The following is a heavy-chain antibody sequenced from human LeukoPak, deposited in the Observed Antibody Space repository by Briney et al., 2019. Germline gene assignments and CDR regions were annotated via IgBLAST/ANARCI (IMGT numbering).Heavy chain of an antibody. CDR3: ARVGVQGYYYYYMDV. V-gene: IGHV4-4*07. CDR2: IYTSGST. D-gene: IGHD1-1*01. J-gene: IGHJ6*03. Sequence: PSETLSLTCTVSGGSISSYYWSWIRQPAGKGLEWIGRIYTSGSTNYNPSLKSRVTISVDTSKNQFSLKLSSVTAADTAVYYCARVGVQGYYYYYMDVWGKGTTVTVSS. CDR1: GGSISSYY.